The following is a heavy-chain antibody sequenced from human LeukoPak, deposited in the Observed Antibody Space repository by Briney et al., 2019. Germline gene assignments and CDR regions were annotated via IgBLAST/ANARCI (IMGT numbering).Heavy chain of an antibody. CDR3: ARDKRGDWIARWYFDL. Sequence: GASVKVSCKASGGTFSSYAISWVRQAPGQGLEWMGRIIPILGIANYAQKFQGRVTITADKSTSTAYMELSSLRSEDTAVYYCARDKRGDWIARWYFDLWGRGTLVTVSS. CDR1: GGTFSSYA. D-gene: IGHD3/OR15-3a*01. J-gene: IGHJ2*01. V-gene: IGHV1-69*04. CDR2: IIPILGIA.